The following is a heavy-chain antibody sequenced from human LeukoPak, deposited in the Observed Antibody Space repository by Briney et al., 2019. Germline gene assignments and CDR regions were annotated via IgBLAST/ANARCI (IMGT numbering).Heavy chain of an antibody. CDR3: VRCGYYDSSGRYYFEY. Sequence: SETLSPCCAVYGGSSRVYYCGWIRQPPGKGLEWIGEINHSGSTNYNPSLTSRVTISVDTSKNHFSLKLSSVSAADTAVYYRVRCGYYDSSGRYYFEYGAEGTLVSVSS. CDR2: INHSGST. CDR1: GGSSRVYY. D-gene: IGHD3-22*01. J-gene: IGHJ4*02. V-gene: IGHV4-34*01.